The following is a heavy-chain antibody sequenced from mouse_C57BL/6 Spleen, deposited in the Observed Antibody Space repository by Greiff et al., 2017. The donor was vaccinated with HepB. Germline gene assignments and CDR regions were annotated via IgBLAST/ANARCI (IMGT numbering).Heavy chain of an antibody. V-gene: IGHV1-7*01. CDR1: GCTFTSYW. CDR3: ARLGDGYYGAMDY. CDR2: INPSSGYT. Sequence: QVQLQQSGAELAKPGASVKLSCKASGCTFTSYWMHWVKQRPGQGLEWIGYINPSSGYTKYNQKFKDTATLTADKTSSTAYRQLSSLTYEDSAVYYCARLGDGYYGAMDYWGQGTSVTVSS. J-gene: IGHJ4*01. D-gene: IGHD2-3*01.